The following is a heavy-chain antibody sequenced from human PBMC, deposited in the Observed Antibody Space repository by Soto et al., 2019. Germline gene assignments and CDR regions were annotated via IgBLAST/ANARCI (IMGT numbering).Heavy chain of an antibody. Sequence: QITLKESGPPLVKPTQTLTLTCTFSGFSLSTSGVGVGWIRQPPGKALEWLALIYWNDDKRYSPSLKSRLTITKDTSKNQVVLTMTNMDPVDTATYYCAHQIKPYSSSWSTNFDYWGQGTLVTVSS. CDR3: AHQIKPYSSSWSTNFDY. CDR2: IYWNDDK. CDR1: GFSLSTSGVG. J-gene: IGHJ4*02. V-gene: IGHV2-5*01. D-gene: IGHD6-13*01.